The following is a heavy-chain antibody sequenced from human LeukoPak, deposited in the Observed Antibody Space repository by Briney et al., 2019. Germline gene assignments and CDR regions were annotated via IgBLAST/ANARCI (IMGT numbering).Heavy chain of an antibody. CDR1: GFNFTSDL. D-gene: IGHD1-26*01. V-gene: IGHV3-74*01. CDR3: ARQGDGTYSGPGY. CDR2: ITTDASST. Sequence: RLHRSAYGFNFTSDLTDSGNHGYGNGLVWVIPITTDASSTNYADSVKGRFTIYRDNAKNTVYLQMNSLRSEDTAVYFCARQGDGTYSGPGYWGQGTLVTVSS. J-gene: IGHJ4*02.